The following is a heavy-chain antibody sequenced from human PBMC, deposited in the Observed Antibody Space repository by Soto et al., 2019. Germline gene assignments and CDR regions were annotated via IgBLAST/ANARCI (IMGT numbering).Heavy chain of an antibody. CDR1: GFTFSSYW. CDR2: IKQGGSEK. J-gene: IGHJ4*02. D-gene: IGHD6-6*01. V-gene: IGHV3-7*03. CDR3: AKDRERIATRSIDY. Sequence: GGSLRLSCAASGFTFSSYWMSWVRQAPGKGLEWVANIKQGGSEKYYVDSVKGRFTISRDNAKSTLYLQMNSLRAEDTAVYYCAKDRERIATRSIDYWGQGTLVTVSS.